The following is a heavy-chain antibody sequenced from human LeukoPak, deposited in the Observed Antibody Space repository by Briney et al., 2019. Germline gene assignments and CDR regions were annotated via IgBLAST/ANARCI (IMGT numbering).Heavy chain of an antibody. V-gene: IGHV3-48*03. CDR2: ISSSGSTI. J-gene: IGHJ6*02. Sequence: GSLRLSCAASGFTFSSYEMNWVRQAPGKGLEWVSYISSSGSTIYYADSVKGRFTNSRDNAKNSLYLQMNSLRAEDTAVYYCARERRFGYGMDVWGQGTTVTVSS. CDR3: ARERRFGYGMDV. D-gene: IGHD3-10*01. CDR1: GFTFSSYE.